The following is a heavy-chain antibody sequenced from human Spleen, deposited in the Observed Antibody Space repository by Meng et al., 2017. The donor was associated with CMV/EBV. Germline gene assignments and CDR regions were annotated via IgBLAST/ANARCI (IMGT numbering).Heavy chain of an antibody. CDR1: GDSISSSTYY. V-gene: IGHV4-39*07. Sequence: SETLSLTCTVSGDSISSSTYYWGWIRQPPGKGLEWIGNIYYSGNTYHNPSLKSRVTISLDTSKNQFSLKLSSVTAADTAVYFCVRAFLSRGPARPRWFDPWGQGTLVTVSS. D-gene: IGHD6-6*01. CDR3: VRAFLSRGPARPRWFDP. CDR2: IYYSGNT. J-gene: IGHJ5*02.